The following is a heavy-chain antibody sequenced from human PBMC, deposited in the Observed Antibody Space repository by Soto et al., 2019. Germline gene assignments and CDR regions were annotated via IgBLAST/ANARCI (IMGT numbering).Heavy chain of an antibody. J-gene: IGHJ4*02. D-gene: IGHD2-21*02. V-gene: IGHV4-61*01. Sequence: QVQLQESGPGLVKPSETLSLTCTVSGGSVSSGSYYWSWIRQPPGKGLEWIGYIYYSGSTNYNPSLKSRVTISVDTSNNQFSRKLSSGTSAYTAVYYCARVTSDTDFDYWGEGTLVTVSS. CDR3: ARVTSDTDFDY. CDR2: IYYSGST. CDR1: GGSVSSGSYY.